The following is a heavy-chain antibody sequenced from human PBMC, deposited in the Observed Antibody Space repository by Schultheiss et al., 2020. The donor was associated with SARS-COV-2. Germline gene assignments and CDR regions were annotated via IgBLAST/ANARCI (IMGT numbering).Heavy chain of an antibody. CDR3: AILGANYGMDV. Sequence: GESLKISCAASGFTFSSYWMHWVRQAPGKGLVWVSRIISDGSSTSYADSVKGRFTISRDNAKNTLYLQMNSLRAEDTAVYYCAILGANYGMDVWGQGTTVTVSS. CDR1: GFTFSSYW. J-gene: IGHJ6*02. CDR2: IISDGSST. V-gene: IGHV3-74*01.